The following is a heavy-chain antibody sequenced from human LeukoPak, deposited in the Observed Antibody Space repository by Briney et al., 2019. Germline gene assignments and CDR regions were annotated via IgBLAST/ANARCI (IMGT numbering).Heavy chain of an antibody. CDR2: ISSSSSYM. CDR3: ARDPSYYYDSSGSH. V-gene: IGHV3-21*01. Sequence: GGSLRLSCAASGFTFSSYSMNWVRQAPGKGLEWVSSISSSSSYMHYADSVKGRFTISRDNAKNSLYLQMNSLRAEDTAVYYCARDPSYYYDSSGSHWGQGTLVTVSS. D-gene: IGHD3-22*01. J-gene: IGHJ4*02. CDR1: GFTFSSYS.